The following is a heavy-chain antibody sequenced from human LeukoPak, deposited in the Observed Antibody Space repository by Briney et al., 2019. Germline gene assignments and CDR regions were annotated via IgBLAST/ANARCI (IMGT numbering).Heavy chain of an antibody. CDR3: AREYGITMVRGIRSWFDP. V-gene: IGHV1-18*01. CDR1: LYTVTSYG. CDR2: ISAYNGNT. D-gene: IGHD3-10*01. Sequence: ASVKVSRKASLYTVTSYGISWVRQAPGQGLEWMGWISAYNGNTNYAQKLQGRVTMTTDTSTSTAYMELRSLRFDDTAVYYCAREYGITMVRGIRSWFDPWGQGTLVTVSS. J-gene: IGHJ5*02.